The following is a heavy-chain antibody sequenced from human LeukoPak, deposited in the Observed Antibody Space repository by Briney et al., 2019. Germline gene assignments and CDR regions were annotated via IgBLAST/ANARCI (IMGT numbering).Heavy chain of an antibody. V-gene: IGHV3-23*01. CDR2: ISGSGGST. CDR3: AKVPPLKHTKFPTITGTTLLDYYYMDV. D-gene: IGHD1-7*01. J-gene: IGHJ6*03. CDR1: GFTFSNFA. Sequence: GGSLRLSCAASGFTFSNFAMHWVRQAPGKGLEWVSAISGSGGSTYYADSVKGRFTISRDNSKNTLYLQMNSLRAEDTAVYYCAKVPPLKHTKFPTITGTTLLDYYYMDVWGKGTTVTVSS.